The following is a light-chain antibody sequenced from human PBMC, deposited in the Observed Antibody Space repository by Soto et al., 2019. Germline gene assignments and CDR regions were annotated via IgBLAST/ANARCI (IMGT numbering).Light chain of an antibody. V-gene: IGKV1-8*01. CDR2: AAS. CDR1: QGISSY. J-gene: IGKJ1*01. Sequence: IRMTQSPSALSSSTGYTFTIPCRASQGISSYLAWYQQKPGKAPKLLIYAASTLQSGVPSRFSGSGSGTDFTLTISSLQPDDFATYYCQQYQSYSRTFGQGTKVDIK. CDR3: QQYQSYSRT.